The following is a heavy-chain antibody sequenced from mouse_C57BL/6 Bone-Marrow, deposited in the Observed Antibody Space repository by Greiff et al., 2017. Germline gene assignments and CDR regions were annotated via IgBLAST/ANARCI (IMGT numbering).Heavy chain of an antibody. D-gene: IGHD1-1*01. J-gene: IGHJ2*01. CDR2: ISYSGST. V-gene: IGHV3-8*01. CDR1: GYSITSDY. CDR3: ARFSYYGRGYFDY. Sequence: EVKLVESGPGLAKPSQTLSLTCSVTGYSITSDYWNWIRKFPGNKLEYMGYISYSGSTYYHPSLKSRSSITRDTSKNQYYLQLNSVTTEDTATYYCARFSYYGRGYFDYWGQGNTLTVSS.